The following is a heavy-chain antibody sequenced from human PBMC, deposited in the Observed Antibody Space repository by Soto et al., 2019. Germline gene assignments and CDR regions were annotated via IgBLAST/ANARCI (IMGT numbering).Heavy chain of an antibody. D-gene: IGHD2-15*01. CDR2: VNPSGGST. CDR1: GYIFTAYS. CDR3: AREENCSDGICYSEYFKR. J-gene: IGHJ1*01. V-gene: IGHV1-46*01. Sequence: ASVKVSCKASGYIFTAYSMHWVRQAPGQGLEWMGVVNPSGGSTNYAQKFQGRITMTRDTSTSTVYMDLSSLTSEDTAVYYCAREENCSDGICYSEYFKRWGQGTLVTVSS.